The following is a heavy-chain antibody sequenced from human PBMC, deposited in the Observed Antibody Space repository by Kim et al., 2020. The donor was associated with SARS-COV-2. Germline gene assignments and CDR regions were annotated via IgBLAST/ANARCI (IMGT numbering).Heavy chain of an antibody. V-gene: IGHV3-30*01. J-gene: IGHJ4*02. D-gene: IGHD1-26*01. Sequence: DSVQGRFTISRDNYKNALYLQMNSLRAEDTAVYYCARDRGGSYSFYCDYWGQGTLVTVSS. CDR3: ARDRGGSYSFYCDY.